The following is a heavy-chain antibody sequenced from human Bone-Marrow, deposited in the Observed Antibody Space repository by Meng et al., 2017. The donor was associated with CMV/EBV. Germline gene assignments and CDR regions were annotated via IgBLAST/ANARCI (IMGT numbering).Heavy chain of an antibody. CDR3: ARGGVVPAAILNY. J-gene: IGHJ4*02. Sequence: GGSLRLSCAASGFTFSSYSMNWVRQAPGKGLEWVSSISSSSSYIYYADSVKGRFTISRDNAKNSLYLQMNSLRAEDTAVYYCARGGVVPAAILNYWGQGTLVTVSS. CDR1: GFTFSSYS. V-gene: IGHV3-21*04. CDR2: ISSSSSYI. D-gene: IGHD2-2*02.